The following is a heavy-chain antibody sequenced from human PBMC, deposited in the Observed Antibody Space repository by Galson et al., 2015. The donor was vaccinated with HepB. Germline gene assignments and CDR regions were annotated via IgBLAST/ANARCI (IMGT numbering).Heavy chain of an antibody. J-gene: IGHJ4*02. CDR1: GFSITTEYTG. V-gene: IGHV2-5*02. Sequence: PALVKPTQTLTLTCTLSGFSITTEYTGVGWIRQPPGKALEWLALIYWDGNKYYSPSLKSRLTITTDTSGNQVVLKMTNMDPVDTATYYCGHTAGWLADSWGQGTPVTVSS. CDR2: IYWDGNK. CDR3: GHTAGWLADS. D-gene: IGHD3-9*01.